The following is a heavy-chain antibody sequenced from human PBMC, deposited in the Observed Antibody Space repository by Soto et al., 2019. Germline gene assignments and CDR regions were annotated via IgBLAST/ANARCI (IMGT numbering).Heavy chain of an antibody. Sequence: ASVKVSCKASGYTFTSYGISWVRQAPGQGLEWMGWISAYNGNTKYSQNFQGRVTITRDTSASTAYMELSSLRSEDTAVYYCARDRGARAFDIWGQGTMVTVSS. CDR1: GYTFTSYG. CDR3: ARDRGARAFDI. D-gene: IGHD3-10*01. J-gene: IGHJ3*02. CDR2: ISAYNGNT. V-gene: IGHV1-18*01.